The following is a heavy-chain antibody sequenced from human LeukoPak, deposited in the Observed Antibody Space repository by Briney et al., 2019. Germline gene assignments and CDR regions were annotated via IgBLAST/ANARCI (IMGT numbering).Heavy chain of an antibody. V-gene: IGHV4-30-4*01. Sequence: SQTLSLTCTVSGGSISSGDYYWSWIRQPPGKGLKWIGYIYYSGSTYYNPSLKSRVTISVDTSKNQFSLKLSSVTAADTAVYYCAREYRPRGYSGYDYVSFDYWGQGTLVTVSS. D-gene: IGHD5-12*01. CDR3: AREYRPRGYSGYDYVSFDY. CDR1: GGSISSGDYY. CDR2: IYYSGST. J-gene: IGHJ4*02.